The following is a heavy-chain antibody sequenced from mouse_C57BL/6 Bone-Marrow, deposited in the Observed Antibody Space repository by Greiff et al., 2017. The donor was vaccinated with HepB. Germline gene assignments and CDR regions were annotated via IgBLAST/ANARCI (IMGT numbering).Heavy chain of an antibody. CDR2: IYPGDGDT. CDR1: GYAFSSSW. D-gene: IGHD2-1*01. V-gene: IGHV1-82*01. J-gene: IGHJ1*03. Sequence: QVQLQQSGPELVKPGASVKISCKASGYAFSSSWMNWVKQRPGKGLEWIGRIYPGDGDTNYNGKFKGKATLTADKSSSTAYMQLSSLTSEDSAVYFCARVGNSWYFDVWGTGTTVTVSS. CDR3: ARVGNSWYFDV.